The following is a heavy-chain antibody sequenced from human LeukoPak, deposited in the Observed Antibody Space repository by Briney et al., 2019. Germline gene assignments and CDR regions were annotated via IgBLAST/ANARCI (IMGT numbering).Heavy chain of an antibody. J-gene: IGHJ4*02. V-gene: IGHV4-30-4*08. CDR2: IYYSGST. D-gene: IGHD3-16*01. Sequence: PSQTLSLTCTVSGGSISSGDYYWSWIRHPPGKGLKWIGYIYYSGSTYYNPSLKRRVTISVDTSKNQFSLKLGSVTAADTAVYYCARDLRGGVSFDYWGQGTLVTVSS. CDR1: GGSISSGDYY. CDR3: ARDLRGGVSFDY.